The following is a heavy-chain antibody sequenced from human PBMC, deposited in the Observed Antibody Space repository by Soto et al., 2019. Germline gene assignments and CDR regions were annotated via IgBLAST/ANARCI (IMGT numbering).Heavy chain of an antibody. D-gene: IGHD6-19*01. CDR2: IYSIGPT. V-gene: IGHV3-53*01. Sequence: PGGSLRLSCAASGFTISNNYMNWVRQAPGKGLEWVSVIYSIGPTYYADSVKGRFTISRDNSKNTLYLQMNSLRAEDTAVYYCARDRSADRFVQYFQHWGPGTLVTVSS. CDR3: ARDRSADRFVQYFQH. J-gene: IGHJ1*01. CDR1: GFTISNNY.